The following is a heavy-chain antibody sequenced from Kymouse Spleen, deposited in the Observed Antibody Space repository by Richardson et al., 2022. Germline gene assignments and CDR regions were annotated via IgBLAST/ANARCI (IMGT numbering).Heavy chain of an antibody. V-gene: IGHV3-33*01. D-gene: IGHD3-9*01. CDR2: IWYDGSNK. Sequence: QVQLVESGGGVVQPGRSLRLSCAASGFTFSSYGMHWVRQAPGKGLEWVAVIWYDGSNKYYADSVKGRFTISRDNSKNTLYLQMNSLRAEDTAVYYCARDPHYDILTGPDYWGQGTLVTVSS. CDR1: GFTFSSYG. J-gene: IGHJ4*02. CDR3: ARDPHYDILTGPDY.